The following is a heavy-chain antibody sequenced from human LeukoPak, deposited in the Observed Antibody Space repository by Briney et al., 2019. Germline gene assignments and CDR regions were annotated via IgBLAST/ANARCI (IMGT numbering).Heavy chain of an antibody. D-gene: IGHD6-6*01. Sequence: GGSLRLSCAASGFTFSSYSMNWVRQAPGKGLEWVSSISSSSSYIYYADSVKGRFTISRDNAKNSLYLQMNSLRAEDTAVYYCARERTGSSPSNNGHWGQGTLVTVSS. CDR2: ISSSSSYI. CDR3: ARERTGSSPSNNGH. CDR1: GFTFSSYS. J-gene: IGHJ4*02. V-gene: IGHV3-21*01.